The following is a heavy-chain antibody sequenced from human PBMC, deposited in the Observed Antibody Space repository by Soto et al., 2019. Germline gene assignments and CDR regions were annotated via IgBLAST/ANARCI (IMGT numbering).Heavy chain of an antibody. Sequence: ASVKVSCKASGDTFTDYYIHWVRQAPGQGLEWMGTVNPNGGHTTYAQHFLGRVTMTRDTSTSTLYMELTSLTSDDTAIYYCARGGHVVVVTAALAYWGQGTLVTVSS. J-gene: IGHJ4*02. V-gene: IGHV1-46*01. CDR3: ARGGHVVVVTAALAY. D-gene: IGHD2-21*02. CDR2: VNPNGGHT. CDR1: GDTFTDYY.